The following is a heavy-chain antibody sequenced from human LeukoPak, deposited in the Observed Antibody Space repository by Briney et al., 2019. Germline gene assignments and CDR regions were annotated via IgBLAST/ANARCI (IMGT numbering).Heavy chain of an antibody. D-gene: IGHD2-21*02. CDR2: IKAKIDGGPT. CDR1: GITVSDVV. V-gene: IGHV3-15*01. Sequence: PGGSLRLSCTASGITVSDVVMSWVRQAPGKGLEWIGRIKAKIDGGPTAYAVSVNGRFYITRDDSQNMVFLQMNSLESEDAGVYYCTASMSRGVTAARNWGQGTLVTVSS. J-gene: IGHJ4*02. CDR3: TASMSRGVTAARN.